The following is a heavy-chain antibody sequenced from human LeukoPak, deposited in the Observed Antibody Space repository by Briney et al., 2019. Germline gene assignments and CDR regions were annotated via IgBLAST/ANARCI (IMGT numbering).Heavy chain of an antibody. J-gene: IGHJ4*02. D-gene: IGHD6-6*01. CDR2: ISWISGGI. CDR1: GFTFDDYA. Sequence: GGSLRLSCAASGFTFDDYAMHWVRQAPGKGLEWGSGISWISGGIGYADSVKGRFTISRDNAKNSLYLQMNSLRAEDTAVYYCARPLRGQLVGGGFDYWGQGTLVTVSS. CDR3: ARPLRGQLVGGGFDY. V-gene: IGHV3-9*01.